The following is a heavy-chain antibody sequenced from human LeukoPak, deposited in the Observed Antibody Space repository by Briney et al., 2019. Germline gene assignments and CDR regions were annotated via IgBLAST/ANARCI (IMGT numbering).Heavy chain of an antibody. CDR2: INWNGGST. V-gene: IGHV3-20*04. CDR1: GFTFDDYG. D-gene: IGHD5-12*01. Sequence: GGSLRLSCAASGFTFDDYGMSWVRQAPGKGLEWVSGINWNGGSTGYADSVKGRFTISRDNSKNTLYLQMNSLRGEDTAVYYCARDLTNIYTSGSTYDAFDIWGQGTMVTVSS. CDR3: ARDLTNIYTSGSTYDAFDI. J-gene: IGHJ3*02.